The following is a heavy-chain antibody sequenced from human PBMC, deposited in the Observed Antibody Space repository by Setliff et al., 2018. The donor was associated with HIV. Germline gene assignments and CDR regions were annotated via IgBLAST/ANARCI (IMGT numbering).Heavy chain of an antibody. V-gene: IGHV1-3*01. CDR2: INLVTGKT. D-gene: IGHD3-16*01. CDR3: ANGGSGGQFDY. J-gene: IGHJ4*02. CDR1: GNTFTRQSHD. Sequence: GASVKVSCKSSGNTFTRQSHDLHWVRQVTGEGLEWMGWINLVTGKTAYLRKFQGRVTVTRDTSASTAYMEMTSLSSEDTAVYYCANGGSGGQFDYWGQGTLVTVSS.